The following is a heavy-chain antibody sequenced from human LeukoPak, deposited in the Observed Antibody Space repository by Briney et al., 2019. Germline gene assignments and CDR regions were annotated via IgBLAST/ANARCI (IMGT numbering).Heavy chain of an antibody. D-gene: IGHD6-13*01. Sequence: PGGSLRLSCAASGFNFSSYGMHWVRQAPGKGLEWVAFIRYDGSHKYYADSVKGRFSISRDNSKNTLYLQMNSLRAEGPAVVFFAKDGFLYSSSWYYFDYWGQGTLVTVSS. CDR3: AKDGFLYSSSWYYFDY. V-gene: IGHV3-30*02. J-gene: IGHJ4*02. CDR2: IRYDGSHK. CDR1: GFNFSSYG.